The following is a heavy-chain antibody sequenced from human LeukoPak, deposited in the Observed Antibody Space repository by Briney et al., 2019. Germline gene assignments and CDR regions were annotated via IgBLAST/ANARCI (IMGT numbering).Heavy chain of an antibody. V-gene: IGHV3-9*01. Sequence: QPGRSLRLSCAASGFTFDDYAMHWVRQAPGKGLEWVSGISWNSGSIGYADSVKGRFTISRDNAKNSLYLQMNSLRAEDTAVYYCARANIVVVVDKPYYFDYWGQGTLVTVSS. CDR2: ISWNSGSI. D-gene: IGHD2-15*01. J-gene: IGHJ4*02. CDR1: GFTFDDYA. CDR3: ARANIVVVVDKPYYFDY.